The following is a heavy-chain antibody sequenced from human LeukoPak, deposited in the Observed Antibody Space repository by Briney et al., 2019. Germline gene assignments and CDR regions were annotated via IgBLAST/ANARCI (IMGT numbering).Heavy chain of an antibody. CDR1: GYTFTSYD. D-gene: IGHD4-17*01. J-gene: IGHJ4*02. Sequence: ASVKVSCKASGYTFTSYDINWVRQATGQGLEWMGWMNPNSGNTGYAQKFQGRVTITRNTSISTAYMEMSSLRSDDTAVYYCVRWGSYGDLNFDYWGQRTLVTVSS. CDR3: VRWGSYGDLNFDY. CDR2: MNPNSGNT. V-gene: IGHV1-8*01.